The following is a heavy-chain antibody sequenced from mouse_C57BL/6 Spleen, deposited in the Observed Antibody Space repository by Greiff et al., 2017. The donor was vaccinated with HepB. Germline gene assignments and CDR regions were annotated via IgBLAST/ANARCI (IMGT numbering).Heavy chain of an antibody. CDR1: GFTFSSYG. V-gene: IGHV5-6*01. Sequence: EVMLVESGGDLVKPGGSLKLSCAASGFTFSSYGMSWVRQTPDKRLEWVATISSGGSYTYYPDSVKGRFTISRDNAKNNLYLQMSSMKSEDTAMYYCARHGDYYGSIFDYWGQGTTLTVSS. J-gene: IGHJ2*01. CDR2: ISSGGSYT. D-gene: IGHD1-1*01. CDR3: ARHGDYYGSIFDY.